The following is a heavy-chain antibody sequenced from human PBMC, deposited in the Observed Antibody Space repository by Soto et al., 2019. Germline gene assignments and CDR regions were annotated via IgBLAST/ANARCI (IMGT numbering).Heavy chain of an antibody. J-gene: IGHJ6*02. CDR1: GGSISSGDHY. V-gene: IGHV4-30-4*01. CDR3: ARALIQLWPHYYYGMHV. Sequence: SETLSLTCTVSGGSISSGDHYWSWIRQPPGKGLQWIGYIYYSGTTYYNPSLKSRVTISVDTSENQFSLKVNSVTAADTAVYYCARALIQLWPHYYYGMHVWGQGTTVTVS. CDR2: IYYSGTT. D-gene: IGHD5-18*01.